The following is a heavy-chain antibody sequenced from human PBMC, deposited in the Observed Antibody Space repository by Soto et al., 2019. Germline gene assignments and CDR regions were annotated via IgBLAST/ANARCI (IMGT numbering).Heavy chain of an antibody. CDR1: GFTFTSSA. Sequence: GASVKVSYKASGFTFTSSAVQWVRQARGQRLEWIGWIVVGSGNTNYAQKFQERVTITRDMSTSTAYMELSSLRSEDTAVYYCAVYGSGRNNWFDPWGQGTLVTIS. CDR2: IVVGSGNT. V-gene: IGHV1-58*01. D-gene: IGHD3-10*01. J-gene: IGHJ5*02. CDR3: AVYGSGRNNWFDP.